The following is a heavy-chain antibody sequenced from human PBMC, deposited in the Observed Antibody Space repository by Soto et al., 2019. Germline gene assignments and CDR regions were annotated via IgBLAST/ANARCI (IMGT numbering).Heavy chain of an antibody. D-gene: IGHD6-25*01. J-gene: IGHJ5*02. Sequence: QVQLVESGGGVVQPGRSLRLSCAASGFTLSSYGMHWVRQAPGKGLEWVAVVWHDGSEKYYADSVKGRFTISRDNSKNMLFLQMNSLGVEDTALYYLAKDRGGGGRLTHPFDPWGQGTLVTVSS. CDR3: AKDRGGGGRLTHPFDP. CDR2: VWHDGSEK. CDR1: GFTLSSYG. V-gene: IGHV3-30*18.